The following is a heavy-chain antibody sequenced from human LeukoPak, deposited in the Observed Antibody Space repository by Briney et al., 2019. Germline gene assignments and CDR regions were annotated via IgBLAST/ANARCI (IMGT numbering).Heavy chain of an antibody. V-gene: IGHV1-69*08. CDR1: GGTFSSHN. CDR3: ARESVAGGFEY. CDR2: IIPMQGTP. D-gene: IGHD6-19*01. J-gene: IGHJ4*02. Sequence: ASVKVSCKASGGTFSSHNFIWVRQAPGQGLEWMGGIIPMQGTPNYAQKFQDRVTISADKSTTTVYMALSSLRYEDTAMYYCARESVAGGFEYWGQGTLVTVSS.